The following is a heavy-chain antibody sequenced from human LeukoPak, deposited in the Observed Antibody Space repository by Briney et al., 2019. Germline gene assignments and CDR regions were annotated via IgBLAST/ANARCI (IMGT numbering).Heavy chain of an antibody. J-gene: IGHJ4*02. CDR1: GYTFTSYG. D-gene: IGHD6-13*01. V-gene: IGHV1-8*02. Sequence: ASVKVSCKASGYTFTSYGISWVRQAPGQGLEWMGWMKPNSGNTGYAQKFQGRVTMTRNTSISTAYMELSSLRSEDTAVYYCAKAHDSSSWHWGSWDYWGQGTLVTVSS. CDR2: MKPNSGNT. CDR3: AKAHDSSSWHWGSWDY.